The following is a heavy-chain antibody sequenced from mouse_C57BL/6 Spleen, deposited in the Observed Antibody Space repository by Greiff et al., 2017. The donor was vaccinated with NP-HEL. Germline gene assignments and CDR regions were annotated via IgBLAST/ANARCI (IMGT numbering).Heavy chain of an antibody. Sequence: VQLQQSGAELVRPGASVKLSCTASGFNIKDDYMHWVKQRPIQGLEWIGNIDPSDSGTHYNQKFKDKATLTVDKSSSTAYMQLSSLTSEDSAVYYCARGSYYYGSSSAWFAYWGQGTLVTVSA. V-gene: IGHV1-52*01. CDR3: ARGSYYYGSSSAWFAY. D-gene: IGHD1-1*01. J-gene: IGHJ3*01. CDR1: GFNIKDDY. CDR2: IDPSDSGT.